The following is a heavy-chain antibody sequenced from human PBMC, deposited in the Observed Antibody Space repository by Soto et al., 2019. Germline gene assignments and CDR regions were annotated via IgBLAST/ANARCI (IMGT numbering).Heavy chain of an antibody. D-gene: IGHD5-12*01. CDR1: GGSVSSGSYY. CDR3: ARDHGGYVLNWFDP. J-gene: IGHJ5*02. Sequence: QVQLQESGPGLVKPSETLSLTCTVSGGSVSSGSYYWSWIRQPPGKGLEWIGYIYYSGRTNYNPSLKSRVTISVDTSKNQFSLKLSSVTAADTAVYYCARDHGGYVLNWFDPWGQGTLVTVSS. V-gene: IGHV4-61*01. CDR2: IYYSGRT.